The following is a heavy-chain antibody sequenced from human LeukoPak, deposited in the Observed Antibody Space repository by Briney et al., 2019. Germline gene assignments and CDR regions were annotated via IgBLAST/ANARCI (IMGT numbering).Heavy chain of an antibody. CDR1: GFTLSSYE. D-gene: IGHD2-21*02. V-gene: IGHV3-74*01. CDR3: ARELPREVTLDY. J-gene: IGHJ4*02. Sequence: GGSLRLSCAASGFTLSSYEMHWVRQAPGKGLVWVSRINSDGSRTGYADSVKGRFTISRDNAKNTQYLQMNSLRAEDTAIYYCARELPREVTLDYWGQGTLVTVSS. CDR2: INSDGSRT.